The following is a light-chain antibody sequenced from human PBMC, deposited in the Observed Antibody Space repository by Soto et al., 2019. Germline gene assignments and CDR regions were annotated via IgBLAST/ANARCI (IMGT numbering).Light chain of an antibody. V-gene: IGKV1-27*01. CDR3: QEHHSDLPVA. J-gene: IGKJ3*01. Sequence: GDRVTITCRGSQAIEQSVAGYRQRPAQVPKLLTYAASTLHSGVPSRFSGSGSVADFTLTITGLQPEDVATYYCQEHHSDLPVAFGPGTTVDV. CDR1: QAIEQS. CDR2: AAS.